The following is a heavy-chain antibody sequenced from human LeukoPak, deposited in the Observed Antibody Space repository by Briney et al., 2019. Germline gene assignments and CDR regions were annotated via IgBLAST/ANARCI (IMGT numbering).Heavy chain of an antibody. CDR3: ARDAGNSGYGCDL. CDR1: GFILGQYG. Sequence: GGSLRLSRAASGFILGQYGFNWVRQAPGKGLEWVSHIRYTSETFYADSVEGRFTFSRDHARNSLYLQMNNLRGEDTAIYYCARDAGNSGYGCDLWGQGTLVTVSS. D-gene: IGHD5-12*01. J-gene: IGHJ5*02. V-gene: IGHV3-48*01. CDR2: IRYTSET.